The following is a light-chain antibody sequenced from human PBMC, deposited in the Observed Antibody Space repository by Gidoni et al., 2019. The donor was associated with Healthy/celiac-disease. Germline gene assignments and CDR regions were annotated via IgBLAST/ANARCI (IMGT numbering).Light chain of an antibody. Sequence: DIHMTQSPSSLSASVGDRVTITCRASQSISSYLNWYQQKPGKAPKLLIYAASSLQSGVPSRLSGSGSGTDFTLTISSLQPEDFATYYCQQSYSTSRTFGQGTKVEIK. V-gene: IGKV1-39*01. CDR3: QQSYSTSRT. CDR2: AAS. CDR1: QSISSY. J-gene: IGKJ1*01.